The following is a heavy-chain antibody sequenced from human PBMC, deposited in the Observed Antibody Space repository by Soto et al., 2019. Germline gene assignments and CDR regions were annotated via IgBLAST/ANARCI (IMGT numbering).Heavy chain of an antibody. CDR2: INPNSGGT. CDR3: AREPATAKPEGVDF. CDR1: GYTFSDYY. V-gene: IGHV1-2*02. Sequence: SGKVSCKASGYTFSDYYIRWVRQAPGQGLEWMGWINPNSGGTKYAPKFQGGVTMTRDTSITTAYMELSRLRSGDTAVYYCAREPATAKPEGVDFWGQGTLVTASS. D-gene: IGHD1-1*01. J-gene: IGHJ4*02.